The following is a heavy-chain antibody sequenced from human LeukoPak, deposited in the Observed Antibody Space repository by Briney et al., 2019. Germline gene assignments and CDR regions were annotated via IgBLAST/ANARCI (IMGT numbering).Heavy chain of an antibody. CDR2: INVDGSEK. V-gene: IGHV3-7*01. Sequence: GGSLILSFAASGFRLSNHWVTWVRPAPGKGPEWVAHINVDGSEKDFLDSVRGRFTISRDNSKNTVYLQMNTLRVEDTAVYHCARGHYGLDVWGQGTTVTVSS. CDR1: GFRLSNHW. J-gene: IGHJ6*02. CDR3: ARGHYGLDV.